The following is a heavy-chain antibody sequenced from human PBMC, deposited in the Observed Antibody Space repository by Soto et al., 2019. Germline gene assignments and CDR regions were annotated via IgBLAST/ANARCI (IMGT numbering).Heavy chain of an antibody. J-gene: IGHJ6*02. CDR1: GGTFSSYA. D-gene: IGHD6-13*01. Sequence: SVKVSCKASGGTFSSYAISWVRQAPGQGLEWMGGIIPIFGTANYAQKFQGRVTITADESTSTAYMELSSLRSEDTAVYYCARYSSSWQRTYYYYGMDVWGQGTTVTVSS. V-gene: IGHV1-69*13. CDR2: IIPIFGTA. CDR3: ARYSSSWQRTYYYYGMDV.